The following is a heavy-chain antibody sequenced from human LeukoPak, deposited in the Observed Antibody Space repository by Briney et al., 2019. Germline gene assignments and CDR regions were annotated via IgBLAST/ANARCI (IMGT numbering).Heavy chain of an antibody. CDR2: IRYDGSIK. D-gene: IGHD3-10*01. Sequence: GGSLRPSCAASGFIFSGYGMHWVRQAPGKGLEWVAFIRYDGSIKHYADSVKGRFTISRDNSKKTLYLQMNSLRAENTAVYYCAKDGEYAGIFDYWGQGTLVTVSS. V-gene: IGHV3-30*02. CDR1: GFIFSGYG. CDR3: AKDGEYAGIFDY. J-gene: IGHJ4*02.